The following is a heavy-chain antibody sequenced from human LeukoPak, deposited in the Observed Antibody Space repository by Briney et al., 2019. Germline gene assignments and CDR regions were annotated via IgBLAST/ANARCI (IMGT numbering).Heavy chain of an antibody. J-gene: IGHJ4*02. CDR2: IYWDDDK. V-gene: IGHV2-5*02. D-gene: IGHD6-19*01. Sequence: SGPTLVKPTQTLTLTCTFSGFSLTTRGVGVGWIRQPPGKALEWLALIYWDDDKRYRPSLKSRLTITKDTSKNQVVLTIANMDPFDTATYYCANMGAVEGSGWPFDYWGQGTLVTVSS. CDR3: ANMGAVEGSGWPFDY. CDR1: GFSLTTRGVG.